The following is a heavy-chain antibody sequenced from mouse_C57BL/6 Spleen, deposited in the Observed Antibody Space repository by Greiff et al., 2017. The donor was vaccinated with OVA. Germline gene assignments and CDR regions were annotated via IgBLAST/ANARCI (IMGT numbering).Heavy chain of an antibody. CDR3: ARSPHDYDGGMDY. J-gene: IGHJ4*01. Sequence: VQLQQSGPELVKPGASVKIPCKASGYTFTDYNMDWVKQSHGKSLEWIGDINPNNGGTIYNQKFKGKATLTVDKSSSTAYMELRSLTSEDTAVYYCARSPHDYDGGMDYWGQGTSVTVSS. CDR2: INPNNGGT. D-gene: IGHD2-4*01. V-gene: IGHV1-18*01. CDR1: GYTFTDYN.